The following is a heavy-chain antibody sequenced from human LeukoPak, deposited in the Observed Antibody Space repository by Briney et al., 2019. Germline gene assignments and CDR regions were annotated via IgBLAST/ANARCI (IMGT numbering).Heavy chain of an antibody. Sequence: GASVKVSCKASGYTFTGYYMHWVRQAPGPGLGWMGWINPNSGGTNYAQKFQGRVTMTRDTSISTAYMELSRLRSDDTAVYYCARPLLGCSGGSCYSDWFDPWGQGTLVTVSS. CDR1: GYTFTGYY. V-gene: IGHV1-2*02. CDR3: ARPLLGCSGGSCYSDWFDP. CDR2: INPNSGGT. D-gene: IGHD2-15*01. J-gene: IGHJ5*02.